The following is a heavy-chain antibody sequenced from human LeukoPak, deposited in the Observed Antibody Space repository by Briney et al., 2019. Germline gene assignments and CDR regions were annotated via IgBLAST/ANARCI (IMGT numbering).Heavy chain of an antibody. CDR2: IYYSGST. CDR1: GGSISSYY. D-gene: IGHD3-3*01. V-gene: IGHV4-59*01. J-gene: IGHJ4*02. CDR3: ASVLKGVGLDY. Sequence: SETLSLTCTVSGGSISSYYWSWIRQPPGKGLEWIGYIYYSGSTNYNPSLKSRVTISVDTSKNQFSLKLSSVTAADTAVYYCASVLKGVGLDYWGQGTLVTVSS.